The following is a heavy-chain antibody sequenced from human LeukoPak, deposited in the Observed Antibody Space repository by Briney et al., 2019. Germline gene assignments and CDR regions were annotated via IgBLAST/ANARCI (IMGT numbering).Heavy chain of an antibody. CDR3: ARHGDSRLIDY. CDR1: AGSISSYY. D-gene: IGHD6-13*01. V-gene: IGHV4-59*08. Sequence: PSETLSLTCTVSAGSISSYYWTWIRQPPGKGPKWIGNVHYSGNTNYNPSLKSRVTISVDTSNNHFSLKLRSVTAADTAVYYCARHGDSRLIDYWGQGTLVTVSS. J-gene: IGHJ4*02. CDR2: VHYSGNT.